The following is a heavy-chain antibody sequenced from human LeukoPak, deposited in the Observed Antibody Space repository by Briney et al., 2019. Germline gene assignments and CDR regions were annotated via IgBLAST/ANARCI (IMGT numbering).Heavy chain of an antibody. J-gene: IGHJ4*02. V-gene: IGHV3-23*01. D-gene: IGHD3-10*01. CDR1: GFTFSNYA. CDR3: AREGYYGSGSPPSLYFDY. Sequence: GGSLRLSCAASGFTFSNYAMSWVRQAPGKGLEWVSFINENDHSTYYADSVKGRFTISRDNSRSTLYLQMNSLRPEDTAIYYCAREGYYGSGSPPSLYFDYWGQGTLVTVSS. CDR2: INENDHST.